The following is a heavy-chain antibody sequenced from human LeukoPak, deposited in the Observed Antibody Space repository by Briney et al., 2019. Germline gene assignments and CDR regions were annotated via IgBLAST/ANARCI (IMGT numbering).Heavy chain of an antibody. CDR3: ARAKYCSSTSCPESGWFDP. J-gene: IGHJ5*02. D-gene: IGHD2-2*01. CDR2: ISAYNGNT. CDR1: GYTFTSYG. Sequence: GASVKVSCKASGYTFTSYGISWVRQAPGQGLEWMGWISAYNGNTNYAQKLQGRVTMTTDTSTSTAYMELRSLRSDDTAVYYCARAKYCSSTSCPESGWFDPWGQGTLVTVSS. V-gene: IGHV1-18*01.